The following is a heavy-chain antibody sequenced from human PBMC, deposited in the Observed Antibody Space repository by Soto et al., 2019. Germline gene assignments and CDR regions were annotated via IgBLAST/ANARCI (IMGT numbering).Heavy chain of an antibody. CDR1: GFTFSDFG. CDR3: ASPREGHWLDFDH. J-gene: IGHJ4*02. CDR2: ISKDGLDR. D-gene: IGHD2-2*03. V-gene: IGHV3-30*19. Sequence: PGGSLRLSCVVSGFTFSDFGMHWVRQSPGEGLAWVASISKDGLDRYYSESVKGRFTISRDDSKNTVFLQMNRLKVEDTAAYFCASPREGHWLDFDHWGERTLVTVYS.